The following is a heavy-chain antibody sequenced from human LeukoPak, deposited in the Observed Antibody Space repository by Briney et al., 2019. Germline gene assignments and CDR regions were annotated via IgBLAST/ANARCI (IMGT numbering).Heavy chain of an antibody. J-gene: IGHJ4*02. CDR3: ARHRYDSSGYYQSGPDYYFDY. D-gene: IGHD3-22*01. V-gene: IGHV4-34*01. Sequence: PSESLSLTCAVYGGSFSGYYWGWIRQPPWKGLEWLAEINHSGSTYYNPSLKSRVTISVDTSKNQFSLKLSSVTAADTAVYYCARHRYDSSGYYQSGPDYYFDYWGQGTLVTVSS. CDR2: INHSGST. CDR1: GGSFSGYY.